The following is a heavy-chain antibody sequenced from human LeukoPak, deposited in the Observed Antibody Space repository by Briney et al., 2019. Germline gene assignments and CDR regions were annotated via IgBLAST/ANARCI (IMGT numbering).Heavy chain of an antibody. J-gene: IGHJ6*02. D-gene: IGHD3-3*01. Sequence: ASVKVSCKASGYTFTGYYMRWVRQAPGQGLEWMGWMNPNSGGTNYAQKFQGRVTMTRDTSISTAYMELSRLRSDDTAVYYCARGYDPPPYYYYYGMDVWGQGTTVTVSS. CDR2: MNPNSGGT. CDR3: ARGYDPPPYYYYYGMDV. V-gene: IGHV1-2*02. CDR1: GYTFTGYY.